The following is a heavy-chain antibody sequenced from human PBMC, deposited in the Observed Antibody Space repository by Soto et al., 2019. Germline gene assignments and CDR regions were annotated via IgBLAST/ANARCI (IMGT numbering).Heavy chain of an antibody. J-gene: IGHJ4*02. CDR1: GSNISSYD. D-gene: IGHD3-9*01. Sequence: ASVKVSCKASGSNISSYDIIRVRQAAGQGLEWMGWVDPNRGHSDSVQNFRGRVTMTTNISASTAYLELRGLRSDDTGVYYCARAAYRRIWFLSHWAQGTLVTVSS. CDR3: ARAAYRRIWFLSH. V-gene: IGHV1-8*01. CDR2: VDPNRGHS.